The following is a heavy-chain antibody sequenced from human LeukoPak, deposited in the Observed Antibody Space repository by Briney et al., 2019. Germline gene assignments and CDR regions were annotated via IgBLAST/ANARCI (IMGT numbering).Heavy chain of an antibody. D-gene: IGHD4-17*01. CDR2: IYYSGST. CDR1: GGSISSGGYY. V-gene: IGHV4-31*03. Sequence: PSETLSLTCTVSGGSISSGGYYWSWIRQHPGKGLEWIGYIYYSGSTYYNPSLKSRVTISVDTSKNQFSLKLSSVTAADTAVYYCARVDYGDYRFGYWGQGTLVTVSS. CDR3: ARVDYGDYRFGY. J-gene: IGHJ4*02.